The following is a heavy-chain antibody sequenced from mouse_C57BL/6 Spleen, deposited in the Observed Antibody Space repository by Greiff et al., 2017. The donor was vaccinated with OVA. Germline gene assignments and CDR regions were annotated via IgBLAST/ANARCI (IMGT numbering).Heavy chain of an antibody. V-gene: IGHV5-4*03. Sequence: EVNVVESGGGLVKPGGSLKLSCAASGFTFSSYAMSWVRQTPEKRLEWVATISDGGSYTYYPDNVKGRFTISRDNAKNNLYLQMSHLKSEDTAMYYCARTVYYGSSYRYFDVWGTGTTVTVSS. CDR3: ARTVYYGSSYRYFDV. D-gene: IGHD1-1*01. CDR1: GFTFSSYA. J-gene: IGHJ1*03. CDR2: ISDGGSYT.